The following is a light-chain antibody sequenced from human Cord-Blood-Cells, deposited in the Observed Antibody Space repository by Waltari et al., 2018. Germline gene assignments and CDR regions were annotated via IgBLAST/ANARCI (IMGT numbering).Light chain of an antibody. Sequence: QSALTQPASLSGSPGQSITTSCTGTSSDVGSYNLVSWYQQHQGKAPKLMIYEGSKRPSGVSNRFSGSKSGNTASLTISGLQAEDKADYYCCSYAGSSTWVFGGGTKLTVL. V-gene: IGLV2-23*01. CDR2: EGS. CDR1: SSDVGSYNL. J-gene: IGLJ3*02. CDR3: CSYAGSSTWV.